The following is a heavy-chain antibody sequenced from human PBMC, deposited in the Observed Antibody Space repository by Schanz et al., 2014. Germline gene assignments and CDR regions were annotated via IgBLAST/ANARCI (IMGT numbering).Heavy chain of an antibody. V-gene: IGHV4-39*01. J-gene: IGHJ4*02. Sequence: QLQLQESGPGLVKPSETLSLTCTVSGGPVSTSSYYWGWVRQPPGQGLEWIGSFFYIGSTYYNPPTKRGATIPAGPSKTQFSLSRSSVTAADTAVYYCARYTGAYFDYWGQGTLVTVSS. CDR3: ARYTGAYFDY. CDR1: GGPVSTSSYY. CDR2: FFYIGST. D-gene: IGHD1-26*01.